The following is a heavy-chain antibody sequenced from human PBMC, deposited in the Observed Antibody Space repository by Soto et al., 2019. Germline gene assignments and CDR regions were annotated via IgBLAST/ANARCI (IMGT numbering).Heavy chain of an antibody. CDR2: FYNTGST. CDR3: TGEQWGYCGVDCYTLDV. J-gene: IGHJ6*02. D-gene: IGHD2-21*02. V-gene: IGHV4-59*01. CDR1: HGSISSYY. Sequence: PSENLSLTCTVSHGSISSYYWSWIRQPPRKGLEWIGYFYNTGSTIYNPSLKSRVTISVHTSKNQLSLKMNSVTAADRAGYYGTGEQWGYCGVDCYTLDVWGQGTIVTVSS.